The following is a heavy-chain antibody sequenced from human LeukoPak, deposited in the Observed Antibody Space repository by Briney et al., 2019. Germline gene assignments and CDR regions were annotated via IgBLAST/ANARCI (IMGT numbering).Heavy chain of an antibody. CDR1: GYGFANYW. D-gene: IGHD3-10*01. Sequence: GESLKISCKGSGYGFANYWIGWVRQMPGKGLEWMGIIYPGDSDTRYSPSLQGQVTISADKSISTAYLQWSSLKASDTAMYYCARRRDYYGSGSYDPFDYWGQGTLVTVSS. CDR3: ARRRDYYGSGSYDPFDY. J-gene: IGHJ4*02. V-gene: IGHV5-51*01. CDR2: IYPGDSDT.